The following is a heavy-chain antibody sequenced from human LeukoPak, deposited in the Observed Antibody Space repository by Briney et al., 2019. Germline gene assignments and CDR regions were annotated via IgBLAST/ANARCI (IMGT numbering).Heavy chain of an antibody. CDR3: AGELQDCSSTSCRSSNWFDP. V-gene: IGHV1-69*05. CDR2: IIPIFGTA. J-gene: IGHJ5*02. CDR1: GGTFSSYA. D-gene: IGHD2-2*01. Sequence: SVKDSCKASGGTFSSYAISWVRQAPGQGLEWMGGIIPIFGTANYAQKFQGRVTITTDESTSTAYMELSSLRSEDTAVYYCAGELQDCSSTSCRSSNWFDPWGQGTLVTVSS.